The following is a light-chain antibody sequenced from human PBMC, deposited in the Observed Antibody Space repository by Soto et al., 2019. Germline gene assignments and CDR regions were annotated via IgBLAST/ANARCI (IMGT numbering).Light chain of an antibody. CDR2: DVA. V-gene: IGKV3-11*01. CDR3: QQRSDWPRT. Sequence: EIVLTQSPATLSLSPGERATLSCRASQSISRYLAWYQQRPGQAPRLLIHDVAVRATGIPARFSGSGSGTDFTLTISSLEPEDFAVYYCQQRSDWPRTFGQGTKVEV. J-gene: IGKJ1*01. CDR1: QSISRY.